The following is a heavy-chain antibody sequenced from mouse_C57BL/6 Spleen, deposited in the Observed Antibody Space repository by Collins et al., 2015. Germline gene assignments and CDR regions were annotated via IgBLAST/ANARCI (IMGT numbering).Heavy chain of an antibody. J-gene: IGHJ1*03. CDR1: GYTFTGYW. CDR3: ARQPSYDYDGYFDV. D-gene: IGHD2-4*01. Sequence: QVQLQQSGAELMKPGASVKLSCKATGYTFTGYWIEWVKQRPGHGLEWIGEILPGSGSTNYNEKFKGKATFTADTSSNTAYMQLSSLTSEDSAVYYCARQPSYDYDGYFDVWGTGTTVTVSS. CDR2: ILPGSGST. V-gene: IGHV1-9*01.